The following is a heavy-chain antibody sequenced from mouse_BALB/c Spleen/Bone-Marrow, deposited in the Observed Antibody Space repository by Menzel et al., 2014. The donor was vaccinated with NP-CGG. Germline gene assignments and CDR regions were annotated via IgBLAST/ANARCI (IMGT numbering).Heavy chain of an antibody. Sequence: VHLVESGPGLVAPSQSLSITCTVSGFSLTSYGVSWVRQPPGKGLEWLGVIWGDGSTNYHSARISRLSINKDNSKSQVFLKLNRRQTDDTSTYYCAKEGRFRSTIITTFAYWGQGTLVTVSA. CDR1: GFSLTSYG. CDR3: AKEGRFRSTIITTFAY. D-gene: IGHD2-12*01. V-gene: IGHV2-3*01. CDR2: IWGDGST. J-gene: IGHJ3*01.